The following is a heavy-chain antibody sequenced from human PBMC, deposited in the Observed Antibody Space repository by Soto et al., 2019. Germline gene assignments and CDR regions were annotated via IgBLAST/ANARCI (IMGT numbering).Heavy chain of an antibody. V-gene: IGHV4-34*01. Sequence: QVQLQQWGAGLLKPSETLSLTCAVYGGSFSGYYWSWIRQPPGKGLEWIGEINHSGSTNYNPSLKLPVTTSVDPSKNQFSLKLSSVTAADTAVYYCARLVGRITMVRGVIHWYFDLWGRGTLVTVSS. CDR2: INHSGST. J-gene: IGHJ2*01. D-gene: IGHD3-10*01. CDR1: GGSFSGYY. CDR3: ARLVGRITMVRGVIHWYFDL.